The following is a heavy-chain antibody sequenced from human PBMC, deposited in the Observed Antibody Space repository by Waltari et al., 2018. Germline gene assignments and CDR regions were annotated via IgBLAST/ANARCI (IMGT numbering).Heavy chain of an antibody. CDR1: GGSFSGYY. V-gene: IGHV4-34*01. J-gene: IGHJ4*02. CDR2: INHSGST. D-gene: IGHD3-22*01. Sequence: QVQLQQWGAGLLKPSETLSLTCAVYGGSFSGYYWSWIRQPPGKGLEWIGEINHSGSTTDNPSLKSQVTISVYTSKNQFSLKLSSGTAADTAVYYCARGRGKTGYYYDSSGYYGYWGQGTLVTVSS. CDR3: ARGRGKTGYYYDSSGYYGY.